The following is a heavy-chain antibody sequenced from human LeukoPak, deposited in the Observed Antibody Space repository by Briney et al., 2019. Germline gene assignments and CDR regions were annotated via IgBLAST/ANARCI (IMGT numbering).Heavy chain of an antibody. CDR1: GFTFSSYA. Sequence: GGSLRLSCAASGFTFSSYAMSWVRQAPGKGLEWVSSISSTSSYIYYSDSVTGRFTVSRDNAKESLSLQMNSLRAEDTAVYYCARVGYFDSSGYYFPIAFDMWGQGTTVTVAS. CDR3: ARVGYFDSSGYYFPIAFDM. V-gene: IGHV3-21*01. D-gene: IGHD3-22*01. CDR2: ISSTSSYI. J-gene: IGHJ3*02.